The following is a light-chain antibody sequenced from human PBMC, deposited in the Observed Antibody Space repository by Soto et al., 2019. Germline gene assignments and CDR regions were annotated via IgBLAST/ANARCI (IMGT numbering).Light chain of an antibody. Sequence: QSALTQPASVSGSPGQSITISCTGTSSDVGGYNYVSWYQQHPGKAPKLMIYDVNNRPSGVSNRFSGSKSGNTASLTISGLQAEDEGDYYCSSYTSSSLVVFGGGTKLTVL. CDR2: DVN. CDR1: SSDVGGYNY. CDR3: SSYTSSSLVV. J-gene: IGLJ2*01. V-gene: IGLV2-14*01.